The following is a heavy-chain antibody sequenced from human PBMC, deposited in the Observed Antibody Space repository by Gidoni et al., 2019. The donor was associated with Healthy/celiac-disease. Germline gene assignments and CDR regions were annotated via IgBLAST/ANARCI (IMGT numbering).Heavy chain of an antibody. J-gene: IGHJ4*02. CDR3: ARAAEYDFWSGYSGSLDY. V-gene: IGHV3-33*01. D-gene: IGHD3-3*01. CDR2: IWYDGSNK. CDR1: GFTFSSYG. Sequence: QVQLVESGGGVVQPGRSLRLSCAASGFTFSSYGMHWVRQAPGKGLEWVAVIWYDGSNKYYADSVKGRFTISRDNSKNTLYLQMNSLRAEDTAVYYCARAAEYDFWSGYSGSLDYWGQGTLVTVSS.